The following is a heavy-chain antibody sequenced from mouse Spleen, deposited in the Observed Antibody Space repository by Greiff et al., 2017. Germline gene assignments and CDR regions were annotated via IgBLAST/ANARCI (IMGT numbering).Heavy chain of an antibody. D-gene: IGHD1-1*02. Sequence: QVQLQQSGPGLVQPSQSLSITCTVSGFSLTSYGVHWVRQSPGKGLEWLGVIWSGGSTDYNAAFISRLSISKDNSKSQVFFKMNSLQANDTAIYYCARQDYAIWDWYFDVWGAGTTVTVSS. CDR3: ARQDYAIWDWYFDV. CDR2: IWSGGST. CDR1: GFSLTSYG. J-gene: IGHJ1*01. V-gene: IGHV2-2*02.